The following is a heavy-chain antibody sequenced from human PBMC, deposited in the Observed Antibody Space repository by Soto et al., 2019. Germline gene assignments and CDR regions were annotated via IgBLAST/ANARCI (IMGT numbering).Heavy chain of an antibody. Sequence: SETLSLTCAVYCGSFSGYYWSWIRHPPGQGLEWIGEINHSGSRNYNPSLKSRVTISVDTSKNQFSLKLSSVTAADTAVYYCARRRDGYNYDYWGQGTLVTVSS. CDR2: INHSGSR. V-gene: IGHV4-34*01. CDR1: CGSFSGYY. J-gene: IGHJ4*02. D-gene: IGHD5-12*01. CDR3: ARRRDGYNYDY.